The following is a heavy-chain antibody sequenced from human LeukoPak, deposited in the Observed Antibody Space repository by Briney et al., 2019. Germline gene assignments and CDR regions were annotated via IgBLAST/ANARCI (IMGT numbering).Heavy chain of an antibody. CDR3: ARDGAQYDSLDYEGEYYYYFGTDV. CDR2: IYYTGNA. V-gene: IGHV4-59*01. J-gene: IGHJ6*02. Sequence: SETLSLTCTVSGGSINNYYWSWIRQPPGKGLEWIGYIYYTGNANYNPSLERRVTISVDRSKNQFSLKLNSVTAADTAVYYCARDGAQYDSLDYEGEYYYYFGTDVWGQGATVTVSS. D-gene: IGHD3-22*01. CDR1: GGSINNYY.